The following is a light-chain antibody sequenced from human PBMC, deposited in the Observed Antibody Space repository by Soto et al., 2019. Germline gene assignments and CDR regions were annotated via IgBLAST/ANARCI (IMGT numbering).Light chain of an antibody. V-gene: IGKV2-28*01. J-gene: IGKJ5*01. CDR2: LGS. Sequence: EIVMTQSPLTLPVTPGEPASMSCRSSQSLLYNNTFNYLDWYLQKPGQSPQLLIYLGSNRASGVPDRFSGSGSDTDFTLKISRVEAEDVGVYYCVQVLQTPITFGQGTRLEIK. CDR3: VQVLQTPIT. CDR1: QSLLYNNTFNY.